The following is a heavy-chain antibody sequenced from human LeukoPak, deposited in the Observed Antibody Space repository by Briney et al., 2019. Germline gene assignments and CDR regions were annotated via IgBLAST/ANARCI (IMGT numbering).Heavy chain of an antibody. J-gene: IGHJ5*02. CDR3: ARGPTASPLNWFDP. CDR1: GYTFTGYY. CDR2: INPNSGGT. V-gene: IGHV1-2*02. Sequence: PRASVKVSCKASGYTFTGYYMHWVRQAPGQGLEWMGWINPNSGGTNYAPKFQGRVTMTRETSISTAYMELSRRRSDHTAVYYCARGPTASPLNWFDPWGQGTLVTVSS.